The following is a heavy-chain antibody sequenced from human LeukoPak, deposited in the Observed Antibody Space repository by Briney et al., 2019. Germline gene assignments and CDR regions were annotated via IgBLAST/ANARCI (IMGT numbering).Heavy chain of an antibody. CDR1: GFTFTNAW. V-gene: IGHV3-23*01. D-gene: IGHD1-26*01. J-gene: IGHJ4*02. CDR3: AKDVGSYYVGSLAY. CDR2: ISGSGGST. Sequence: GGSLRLSCVDSGFTFTNAWMSWVRQAPGKGLEWASAISGSGGSTYYADSVKGRFTISRDNTKNTLYLQMNSLRAEDTAVYYCAKDVGSYYVGSLAYWGQGTLVTVSS.